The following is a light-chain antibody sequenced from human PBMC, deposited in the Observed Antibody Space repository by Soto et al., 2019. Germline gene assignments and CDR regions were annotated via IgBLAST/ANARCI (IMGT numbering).Light chain of an antibody. J-gene: IGLJ2*01. CDR1: SSDVGGYNY. Sequence: QSVLTQPASVSGSPGQSITISCTGTSSDVGGYNYVSWYQQHPGKAPKLMIYDVINRPSGVSNRFSGSKSGYSASLPISGLQAEDEADYYCSSYTSSSPYVVFGGGTKLTVL. V-gene: IGLV2-14*03. CDR3: SSYTSSSPYVV. CDR2: DVI.